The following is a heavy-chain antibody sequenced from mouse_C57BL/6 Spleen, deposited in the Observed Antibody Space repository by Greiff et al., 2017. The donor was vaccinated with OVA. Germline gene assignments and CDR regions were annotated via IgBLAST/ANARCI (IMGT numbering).Heavy chain of an antibody. CDR1: GFNIKNTY. V-gene: IGHV14-3*01. CDR2: IDPANGNT. J-gene: IGHJ1*03. CDR3: AWGGSLGPSWYFDV. D-gene: IGHD6-1*01. Sequence: VQLQQSVAELVRPGASVKLSCTASGFNIKNTYMHWVKQRPEQGLEWIGRIDPANGNTKYAPKFQGKATITADTSSNTAYLQLSSLTSEDTAIYFRAWGGSLGPSWYFDVRGTGTTGTGPS.